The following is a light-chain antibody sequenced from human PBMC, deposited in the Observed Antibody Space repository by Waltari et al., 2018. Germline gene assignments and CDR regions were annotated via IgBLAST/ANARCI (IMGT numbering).Light chain of an antibody. J-gene: IGKJ1*01. CDR1: QSISPY. CDR3: QQSYKTPLT. Sequence: DIQMTQSPSSLSASVGDRVNITCRASQSISPYLNWYQQRLGTAPKLLIYAVSTLHRGVPSRFSGSGSGTDFTLTISSLQPEDFATYYCQQSYKTPLTFGQGTRLEI. CDR2: AVS. V-gene: IGKV1-39*01.